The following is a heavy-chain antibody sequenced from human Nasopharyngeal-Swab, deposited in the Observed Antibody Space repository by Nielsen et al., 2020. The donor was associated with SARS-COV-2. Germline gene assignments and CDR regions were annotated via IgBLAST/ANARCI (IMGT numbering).Heavy chain of an antibody. CDR3: ARGLGDDILTGYSMDV. D-gene: IGHD3-9*01. CDR1: GGTFSSYA. CDR2: IIPILGIA. J-gene: IGHJ6*02. V-gene: IGHV1-69*10. Sequence: SVKVSCKASGGTFSSYAISWVRQAPGQGLEWMGEIIPILGIANYAQKFQGRVTITADKSTSTAYMELSSLRSEDTAVYYCARGLGDDILTGYSMDVWGQGTTVTVSS.